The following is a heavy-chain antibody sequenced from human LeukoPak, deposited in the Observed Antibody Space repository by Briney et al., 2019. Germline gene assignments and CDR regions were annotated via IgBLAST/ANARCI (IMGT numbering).Heavy chain of an antibody. CDR1: GDSVSSNSAA. CDR3: ARAAAAKGAFDY. J-gene: IGHJ4*02. Sequence: SQTLSLTCAISGDSVSSNSAAWNWIRQSPSRGLEWLGRTYYRSKWFNDYAVSVKSRITINTDTSKTQFSLQLNSVTPEDTAVYYCARAAAAKGAFDYWGQGTLVTVSS. CDR2: TYYRSKWFN. D-gene: IGHD6-13*01. V-gene: IGHV6-1*01.